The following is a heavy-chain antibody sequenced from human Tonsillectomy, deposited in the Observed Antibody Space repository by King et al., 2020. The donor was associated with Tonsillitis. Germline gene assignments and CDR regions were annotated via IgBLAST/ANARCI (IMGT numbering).Heavy chain of an antibody. J-gene: IGHJ4*02. CDR1: GGSVSSSTYY. V-gene: IGHV4-39*01. CDR2: IYYSGST. D-gene: IGHD3-10*01. CDR3: AGLLLWFGENPFDY. Sequence: MQLQESGPGLVKPSETLSLTCTVSGGSVSSSTYYWGWIRQPPGKGLEWIGSIYYSGSTYYNPSLKSRVTISVDTSKNQFSLKLSSVTAADTAVYYCAGLLLWFGENPFDYWGQGTLVTVSS.